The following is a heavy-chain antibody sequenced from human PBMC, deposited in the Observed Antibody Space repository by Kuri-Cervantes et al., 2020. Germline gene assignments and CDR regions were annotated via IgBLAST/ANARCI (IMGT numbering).Heavy chain of an antibody. J-gene: IGHJ4*02. CDR1: GGSISSSSYY. CDR3: ARGTRYYSGGSCHYYFDY. CDR2: IYTSGST. D-gene: IGHD2-15*01. V-gene: IGHV4-61*02. Sequence: LRLSCTVSGGSISSSSYYWGWIRQPAGKGLEWIGRIYTSGSTNYNPSLKSRVTMSVDTSKNQFSLKLSSVTAADTAVYYCARGTRYYSGGSCHYYFDYWGQGTLVTVSS.